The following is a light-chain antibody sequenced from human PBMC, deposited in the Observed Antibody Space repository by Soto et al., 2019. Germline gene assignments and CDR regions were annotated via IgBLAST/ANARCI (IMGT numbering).Light chain of an antibody. CDR1: QGISTY. V-gene: IGKV1-39*01. CDR2: GAS. Sequence: DIQMSQSPSSLSASVGDRVTITCRASQGISTYLVWYQQKPGKAPKILIYGASTLQSGVPSRFSGSGSGTDFTLTISSLQPEDFATYYCQQSYSIPLTFGGGTKVDIK. J-gene: IGKJ4*01. CDR3: QQSYSIPLT.